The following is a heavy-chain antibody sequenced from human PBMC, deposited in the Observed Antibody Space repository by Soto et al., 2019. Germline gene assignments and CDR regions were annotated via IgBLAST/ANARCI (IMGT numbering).Heavy chain of an antibody. J-gene: IGHJ4*02. Sequence: QVQLVQSGAEVKKPGASVKVSCKASGYTFTTSDINWVRQATGQGLEWLGWMNPNSGNTGYAQKFQGRITMTRNTPISTAYMELSSLRSEDTAVYSCAGRLGYNRFDYWGQGTLVTVSS. V-gene: IGHV1-8*01. D-gene: IGHD5-12*01. CDR2: MNPNSGNT. CDR1: GYTFTTSD. CDR3: AGRLGYNRFDY.